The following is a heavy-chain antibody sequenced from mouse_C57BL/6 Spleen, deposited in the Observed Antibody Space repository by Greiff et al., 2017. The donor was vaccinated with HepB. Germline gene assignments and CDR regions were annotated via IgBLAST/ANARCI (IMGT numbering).Heavy chain of an antibody. CDR2: INPGSGGT. CDR1: GYAFTNYL. V-gene: IGHV1-54*01. J-gene: IGHJ4*01. D-gene: IGHD2-3*01. Sequence: QVQLQQSGAELVRPGTSVKVSCKASGYAFTNYLIEWVKQRPGQGLEWIGVINPGSGGTNYNEKFKGKATLTADKSSSTAYMQLSSLTSEDSAVYFCARPYDYAMDYWGQGTSVTVSS. CDR3: ARPYDYAMDY.